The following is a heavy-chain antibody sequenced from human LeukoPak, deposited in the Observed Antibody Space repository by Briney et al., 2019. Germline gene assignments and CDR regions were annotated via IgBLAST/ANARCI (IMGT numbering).Heavy chain of an antibody. J-gene: IGHJ4*02. CDR2: IYYSGNT. Sequence: SETLSLTCTVSGGSISDYYWTWIRQPPGKGLEWIGYIYYSGNTNYNPSLKSRVTISVDTSKNQFSLRLSSVTAADTAVYYCAKNDGSSPDYWGQGTLVTVSS. V-gene: IGHV4-59*08. CDR3: AKNDGSSPDY. CDR1: GGSISDYY. D-gene: IGHD6-13*01.